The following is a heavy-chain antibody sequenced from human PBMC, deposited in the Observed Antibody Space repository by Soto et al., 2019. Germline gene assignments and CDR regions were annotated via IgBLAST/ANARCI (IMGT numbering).Heavy chain of an antibody. Sequence: SETLSLTCTVSGGSISSYYWSWIRQPPGKGLEWIGYIYYSGSTNYNPSLKSRVTISVDTSKNQFSLKLSSVTAADTAVYYCARGHSSGWIDAFDIWGQGTMVTVSS. CDR2: IYYSGST. J-gene: IGHJ3*02. V-gene: IGHV4-59*01. CDR3: ARGHSSGWIDAFDI. D-gene: IGHD6-19*01. CDR1: GGSISSYY.